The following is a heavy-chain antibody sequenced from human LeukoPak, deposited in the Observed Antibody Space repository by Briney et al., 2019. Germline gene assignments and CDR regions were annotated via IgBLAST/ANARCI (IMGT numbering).Heavy chain of an antibody. V-gene: IGHV1-2*02. D-gene: IGHD5-24*01. J-gene: IGHJ5*02. CDR3: ARDRGNDNWFDP. Sequence: ASVKVSCKASGYTFTGYYMHWVRQAPGQGLEWMGWINPNSGVTHYAQKFKGRVTMTSDTSISTAYMELSRLRSDDTAVYYCARDRGNDNWFDPWGQGTLVTVSS. CDR1: GYTFTGYY. CDR2: INPNSGVT.